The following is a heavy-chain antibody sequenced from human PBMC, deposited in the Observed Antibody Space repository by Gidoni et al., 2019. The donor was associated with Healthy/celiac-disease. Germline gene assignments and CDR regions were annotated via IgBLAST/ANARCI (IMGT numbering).Heavy chain of an antibody. Sequence: QLQLQESGTGLVKPSETLSLPCTVSGSSISSSSYYWGWIRQPPGKGLEWIGSIYYSGSTYYNPSLKSRVTISVDTSKNQFSLKLSSVTAADTAVYYCARHHPYYDYVWGSYRLTNFDYWGQGTLVTVSS. CDR1: GSSISSSSYY. J-gene: IGHJ4*02. D-gene: IGHD3-16*02. CDR2: IYYSGST. V-gene: IGHV4-39*01. CDR3: ARHHPYYDYVWGSYRLTNFDY.